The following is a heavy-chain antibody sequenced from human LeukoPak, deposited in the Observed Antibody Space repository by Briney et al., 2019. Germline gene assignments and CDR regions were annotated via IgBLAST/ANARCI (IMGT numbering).Heavy chain of an antibody. J-gene: IGHJ1*01. Sequence: PGGSLRLSCAASGFTFDDYGMIWVRQVPGRGLEWICGINWNSGVTGYADSVKGRFNISRDNAKNSLFLQMNSLRDEDTAFYYCARGDGPTVTADYFQNWGQGTLVTVSS. CDR1: GFTFDDYG. V-gene: IGHV3-20*04. D-gene: IGHD4-17*01. CDR2: INWNSGVT. CDR3: ARGDGPTVTADYFQN.